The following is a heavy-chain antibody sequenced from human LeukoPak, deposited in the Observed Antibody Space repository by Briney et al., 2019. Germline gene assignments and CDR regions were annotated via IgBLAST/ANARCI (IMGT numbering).Heavy chain of an antibody. D-gene: IGHD2-2*01. J-gene: IGHJ4*02. CDR2: ISGSGGRK. V-gene: IGHV3-23*01. Sequence: GPLRLSFPAPGFTFSSYAMSWVRQAPGKGLGWVPAISGSGGRKYYADPGRGGFTISRDNHKNTLYLQMNSLRAEDTAVYYCAYLCCSSTSCLYWGQGTLVTVSS. CDR1: GFTFSSYA. CDR3: AYLCCSSTSCLY.